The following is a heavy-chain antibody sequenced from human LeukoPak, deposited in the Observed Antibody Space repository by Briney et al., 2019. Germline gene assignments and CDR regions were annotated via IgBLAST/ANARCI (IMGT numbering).Heavy chain of an antibody. J-gene: IGHJ4*02. V-gene: IGHV3-7*01. CDR2: IYQDGSEE. D-gene: IGHD3-3*01. CDR1: AFTLSSHL. Sequence: PGGSLRLSCAASAFTLSSHLMSWFRQAPGKGLEWVANIYQDGSEEYYVDSVKGRFTISRDNAKNSLYLQMNSLRAEDTAVYYCVRAPLDFWSGYYIRGYYFDYWGQGTLVTVSS. CDR3: VRAPLDFWSGYYIRGYYFDY.